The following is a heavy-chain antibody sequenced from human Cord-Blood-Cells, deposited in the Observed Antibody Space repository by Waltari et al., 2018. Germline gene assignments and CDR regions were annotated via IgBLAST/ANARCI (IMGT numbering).Heavy chain of an antibody. CDR2: IYSGGST. V-gene: IGHV3-53*01. CDR1: GFTVSSNY. CDR3: ARDRLHYNWFDP. Sequence: EVQLVESGGGLIQPGGSLRLSWAASGFTVSSNYMSWVRQATGKVLEWVSVIYSGGSTYYPDCVNGRFTISRDKSKNTLDLQMNSLRAEDTAVYYGARDRLHYNWFDPWGQGTLVTVSS. D-gene: IGHD4-4*01. J-gene: IGHJ5*02.